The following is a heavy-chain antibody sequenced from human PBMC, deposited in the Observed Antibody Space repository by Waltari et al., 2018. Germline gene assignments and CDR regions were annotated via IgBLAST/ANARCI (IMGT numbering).Heavy chain of an antibody. J-gene: IGHJ4*02. Sequence: QVQLVQSGAEVKKPGSSVKVSCKASGGTFSSYAISVVRTPPGQGLEWIGRIIPIFGTSNDAQKFQGRVTITADESTSTAYMGLSSLRSEDTAVYYCARADKYYYGSGSPLGYWGQGTLVTVSS. CDR3: ARADKYYYGSGSPLGY. CDR2: IIPIFGTS. D-gene: IGHD3-10*01. CDR1: GGTFSSYA. V-gene: IGHV1-69*15.